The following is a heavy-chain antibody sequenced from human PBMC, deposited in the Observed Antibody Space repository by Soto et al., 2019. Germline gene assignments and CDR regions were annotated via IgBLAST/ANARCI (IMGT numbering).Heavy chain of an antibody. CDR2: ISYDGSNK. V-gene: IGHV3-30-3*01. Sequence: QVQLVESGGGVVQPGRSLRLSCAASGFTFSSYAMHWVRQAPGKGLEWVAGISYDGSNKYYTDSVKGRFTISRDNSKNTLYLQMISLRAVDTAVYYCAGDPVWGTAMVLWYFDLWGRGTLVTVSS. D-gene: IGHD5-18*01. J-gene: IGHJ2*01. CDR3: AGDPVWGTAMVLWYFDL. CDR1: GFTFSSYA.